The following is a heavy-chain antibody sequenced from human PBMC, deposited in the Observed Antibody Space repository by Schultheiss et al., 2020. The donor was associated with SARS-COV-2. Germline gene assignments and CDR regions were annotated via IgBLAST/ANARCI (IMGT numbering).Heavy chain of an antibody. J-gene: IGHJ4*02. V-gene: IGHV1-69*13. CDR1: GYTFTSYG. D-gene: IGHD3-22*01. CDR2: IIPIFGTA. CDR3: ARGPYYYDSSGYLYYFDY. Sequence: SVKVSCKASGYTFTSYGISWVRQAPGQGLEWMGGIIPIFGTANYAQKFQGRVTITADESTSTAYMELSSLRSEDTAVYYCARGPYYYDSSGYLYYFDYWGQGTLVTVSS.